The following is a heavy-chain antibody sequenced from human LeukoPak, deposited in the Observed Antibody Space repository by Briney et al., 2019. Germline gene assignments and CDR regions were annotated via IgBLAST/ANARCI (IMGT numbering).Heavy chain of an antibody. D-gene: IGHD3-10*01. Sequence: PGGSLRLSCAASGFTVSSNYMSRVRQAPGKGLEWVSVIYSGGSTYYADSVKGRFTISRDNSKNTLYLQMNSLRAEDTAVYYCARAQYYYGSGDLNWGQGTTVTVSS. V-gene: IGHV3-66*01. J-gene: IGHJ6*02. CDR3: ARAQYYYGSGDLN. CDR1: GFTVSSNY. CDR2: IYSGGST.